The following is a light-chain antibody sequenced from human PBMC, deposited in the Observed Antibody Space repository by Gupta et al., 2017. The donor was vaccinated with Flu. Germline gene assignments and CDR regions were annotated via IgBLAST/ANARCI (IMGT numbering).Light chain of an antibody. V-gene: IGKV3-20*01. CDR3: HQDCDLFYT. J-gene: IGKJ2*01. Sequence: GTLSLSPGERATLACRARQNIRDNYIARFQQKPVQAPRLLMYGASTRATGIPDRFSGSGSGSDFTLSIIRLEPEDFAVYFFHQDCDLFYTFGPGTKMAIK. CDR2: GAS. CDR1: QNIRDNY.